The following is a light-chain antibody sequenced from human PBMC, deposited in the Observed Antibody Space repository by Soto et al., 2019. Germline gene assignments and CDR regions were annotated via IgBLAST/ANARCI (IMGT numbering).Light chain of an antibody. CDR3: QQYGSSPPMYT. CDR2: GAS. CDR1: HSVSSSY. V-gene: IGKV3-20*01. Sequence: EIVLTQSPGTLSLSPGERATLSCRASHSVSSSYLAWYQQKPGQAPRLLIYGASSRATGIPDRFSGSGSGTDFTLTISSLEPEDFAVYYCQQYGSSPPMYTFGQGTKLEIK. J-gene: IGKJ2*01.